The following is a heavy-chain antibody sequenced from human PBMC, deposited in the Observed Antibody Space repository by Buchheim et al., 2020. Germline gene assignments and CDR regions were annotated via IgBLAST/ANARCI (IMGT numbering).Heavy chain of an antibody. V-gene: IGHV4-59*01. J-gene: IGHJ3*02. CDR1: GGSISSYY. D-gene: IGHD3-22*01. CDR2: IYCSGST. CDR3: AKVRHYYDSSWLLDYAFDI. Sequence: QVQLQESGPGLVKPSETLSLTCTVSGGSISSYYWSWIRQPPGKGLEWIGYIYCSGSTNYNPSLKSRVTISVDTSKNQFSLKLSSVTAADTAVYYCAKVRHYYDSSWLLDYAFDIWGQGT.